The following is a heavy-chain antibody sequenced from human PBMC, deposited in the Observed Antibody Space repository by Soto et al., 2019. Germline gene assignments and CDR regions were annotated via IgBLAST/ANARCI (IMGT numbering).Heavy chain of an antibody. CDR3: ARGTSPWGCNGGSCFAENFDY. V-gene: IGHV1-46*01. CDR1: GYIFASYY. Sequence: ASVKVSCKASGYIFASYYIYWVRQAPGQGLEWMGLINPSGGGTTYAQKFQGRVTMTMDTSTSTVYMELSSLRSEDTAVYYCARGTSPWGCNGGSCFAENFDYWGQGTLVTVSS. CDR2: INPSGGGT. D-gene: IGHD2-15*01. J-gene: IGHJ4*02.